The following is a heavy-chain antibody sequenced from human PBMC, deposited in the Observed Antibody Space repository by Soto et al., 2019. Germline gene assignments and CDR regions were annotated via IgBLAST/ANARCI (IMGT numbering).Heavy chain of an antibody. D-gene: IGHD2-15*01. CDR2: ISYDGSNK. V-gene: IGHV3-30*18. CDR3: AKPWIAPHGGGSPHFPLEFDY. CDR1: GFTFSSYG. J-gene: IGHJ4*02. Sequence: GGSLRLSCAASGFTFSSYGMHWVRQAPGKGLEWVAVISYDGSNKYYADSVKGRFTISRDNSKNTLYLQMNSLRAEDTAVYYCAKPWIAPHGGGSPHFPLEFDYWGQGTLVTVSS.